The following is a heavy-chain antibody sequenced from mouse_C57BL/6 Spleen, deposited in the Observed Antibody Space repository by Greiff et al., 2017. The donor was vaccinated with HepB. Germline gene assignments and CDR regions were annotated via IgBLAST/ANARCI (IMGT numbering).Heavy chain of an antibody. CDR2: IDPSDSYT. D-gene: IGHD2-1*01. CDR3: AGDGNSRYFDV. CDR1: GYTFTSYW. Sequence: QVQLQQPGAELVRPGTSVKLSCKASGYTFTSYWMHWVKQRPGQGLEWIGVIDPSDSYTNYNQKFKGKATLTVDTSSSTAYMQHSSLTSEDSAVYCGAGDGNSRYFDVWGTGTTVTVSS. V-gene: IGHV1-59*01. J-gene: IGHJ1*03.